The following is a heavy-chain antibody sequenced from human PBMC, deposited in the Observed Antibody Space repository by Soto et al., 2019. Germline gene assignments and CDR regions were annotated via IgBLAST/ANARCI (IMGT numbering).Heavy chain of an antibody. V-gene: IGHV4-34*01. CDR3: ARAHIVVVVAATHVELDY. D-gene: IGHD2-15*01. CDR2: INHSGST. J-gene: IGHJ4*02. Sequence: SETLSLTCAVYGGSFSGYYWSWIRQPPGKGLEWIGEINHSGSTNYNPSLKSRVTISVDTSKNQFSLKLSSVTAADTAVYYCARAHIVVVVAATHVELDYWGQGTLVTVSS. CDR1: GGSFSGYY.